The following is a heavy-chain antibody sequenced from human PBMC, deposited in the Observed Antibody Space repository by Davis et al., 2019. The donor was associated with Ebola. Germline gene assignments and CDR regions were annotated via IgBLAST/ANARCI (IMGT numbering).Heavy chain of an antibody. CDR1: GFTFSSYA. CDR3: AKGYSSGWFPWFDP. Sequence: GESLKISCAASGFTFSSYAMSWVRQAPVKGLEWVSGISGSGDSTYYADSVKGRFTISRDNSKNTLYLQMNSLRAEDTAVYYCAKGYSSGWFPWFDPWGQGTLVTVSS. J-gene: IGHJ5*02. V-gene: IGHV3-23*01. D-gene: IGHD6-19*01. CDR2: ISGSGDST.